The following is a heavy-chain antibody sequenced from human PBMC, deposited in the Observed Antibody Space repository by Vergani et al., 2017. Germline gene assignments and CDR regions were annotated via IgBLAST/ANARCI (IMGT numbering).Heavy chain of an antibody. CDR3: ARDLRPNYDLGSGYSHAYYYYYGMDV. CDR1: GFTFSSYW. CDR2: INSDGSST. V-gene: IGHV3-74*01. J-gene: IGHJ6*02. Sequence: EVQLVESGGGLVQPGGSLRLSCAASGFTFSSYWMHWVRQAPGKGLVWVSRINSDGSSTSYADSVKGRFTISRDNAKNTLYLQMNSLRAEDTAVYYCARDLRPNYDLGSGYSHAYYYYYGMDVWGQGTTVTVSS. D-gene: IGHD3-3*01.